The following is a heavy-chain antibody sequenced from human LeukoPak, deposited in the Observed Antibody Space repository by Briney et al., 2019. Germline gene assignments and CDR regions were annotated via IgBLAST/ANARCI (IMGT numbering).Heavy chain of an antibody. D-gene: IGHD3-9*01. CDR1: GGSISSGDYY. CDR3: ARGPDFDWLLNYYYGMDV. CDR2: IYYSGST. Sequence: PSENLSLTCTVSGGSISSGDYYWSWIRQPPGKGLEWIGYIYYSGSTYYNPSLKSRVTISVDTSKNQFSLKLSSVTAADTAVYYCARGPDFDWLLNYYYGMDVWAKGPRSPSP. J-gene: IGHJ6*02. V-gene: IGHV4-30-4*01.